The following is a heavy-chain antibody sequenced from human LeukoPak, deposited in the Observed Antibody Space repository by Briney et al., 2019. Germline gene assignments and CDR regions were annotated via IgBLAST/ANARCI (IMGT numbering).Heavy chain of an antibody. D-gene: IGHD6-13*01. CDR3: ARVGGIAAPAPVYFDY. V-gene: IGHV4-4*02. CDR2: IHLSGRT. Sequence: PSETLSLTCGVSGGSITTTNWWSWVRQPPGQGLEWIGEIHLSGRTNYNPSLNSRVTLALDTSKNHLSLSLTSVTAADTAVYYCARVGGIAAPAPVYFDYWGQGTLVTVSS. J-gene: IGHJ4*02. CDR1: GGSITTTNW.